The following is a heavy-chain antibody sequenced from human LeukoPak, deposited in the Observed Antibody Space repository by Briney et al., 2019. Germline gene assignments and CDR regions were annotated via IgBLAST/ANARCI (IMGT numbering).Heavy chain of an antibody. CDR1: GGSISSYY. D-gene: IGHD2-2*01. CDR3: ARGPAARRYFDY. J-gene: IGHJ4*02. Sequence: PSETLSLTCTVSGGSISSYYWSWIRQPPGKGLEWIGYIYYSGSTNYNPSLKSRVTISVDTSKNQFSLKLSSVTAADTAVYYCARGPAARRYFDYWGQGTLVTVSS. V-gene: IGHV4-59*01. CDR2: IYYSGST.